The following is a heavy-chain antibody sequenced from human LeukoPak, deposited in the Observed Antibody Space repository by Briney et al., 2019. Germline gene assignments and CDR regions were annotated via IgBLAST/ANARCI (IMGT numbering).Heavy chain of an antibody. CDR2: ISYDGSNK. CDR1: GFTFSSYA. CDR3: ASNYYDSSAYSGY. J-gene: IGHJ4*02. D-gene: IGHD3-22*01. Sequence: GGSLRLSCAASGFTFSSYAMHWVRQAPGKGLEWVAVISYDGSNKYYADSVKGRFTISRDNSKNTLYLQMNSLRAEDTAVYYCASNYYDSSAYSGYWGQGTLVTVSS. V-gene: IGHV3-30-3*01.